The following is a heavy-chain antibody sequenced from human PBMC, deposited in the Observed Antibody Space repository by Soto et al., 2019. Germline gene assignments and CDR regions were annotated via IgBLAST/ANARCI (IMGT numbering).Heavy chain of an antibody. J-gene: IGHJ4*02. CDR2: IWYDGSNK. CDR3: AAATTWNFHFHY. D-gene: IGHD1-7*01. V-gene: IGHV3-33*01. CDR1: GFTISTHG. Sequence: QVQLVESGGGVVQPGTSLRLSCAASGFTISTHGMHWVRQAPGKGLEWVANIWYDGSNKFYADSVKGRFTISKDNSKNTLYLQMSSLRVEDTAVDYCAAATTWNFHFHYWGQGTQVTVSS.